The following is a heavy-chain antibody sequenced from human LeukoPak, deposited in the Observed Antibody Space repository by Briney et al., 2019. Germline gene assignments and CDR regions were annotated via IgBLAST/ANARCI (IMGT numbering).Heavy chain of an antibody. Sequence: SETLSLTCTVSGDSISNYYWSWIRQPPGKGLEWIGYIHYSGSTNYHPSLKSRVTMSVDTSKNQLSLKLTSMTAADTAVYYCARELGATVVNYGMDVRGQGTTVTVSS. CDR1: GDSISNYY. V-gene: IGHV4-59*01. CDR2: IHYSGST. CDR3: ARELGATVVNYGMDV. J-gene: IGHJ6*02. D-gene: IGHD4-23*01.